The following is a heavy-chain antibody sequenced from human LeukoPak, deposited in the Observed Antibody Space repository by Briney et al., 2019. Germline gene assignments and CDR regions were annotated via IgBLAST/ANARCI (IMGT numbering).Heavy chain of an antibody. Sequence: PGRSLRLSCAASEFTFSSYAMHWVRQAPGKGLEWVAVISYDGSNKYYADSVKGRFTISRDNSKNTLYLQMNSLRAEDTAVYYCAKDRGSCLDYWGQGTLVTVSS. D-gene: IGHD1-26*01. CDR3: AKDRGSCLDY. V-gene: IGHV3-30*18. CDR1: EFTFSSYA. CDR2: ISYDGSNK. J-gene: IGHJ4*02.